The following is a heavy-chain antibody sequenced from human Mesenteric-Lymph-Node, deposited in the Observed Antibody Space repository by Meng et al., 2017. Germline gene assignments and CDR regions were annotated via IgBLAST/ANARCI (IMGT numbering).Heavy chain of an antibody. CDR2: INHSGST. J-gene: IGHJ4*02. Sequence: QGQVAQWGAGLFKPSGTLSLTRPVYGGSFSGYYWGWTRQPPGKGLEWIGEINHSGSTNYNPSLKSRVTISVDTSKNQFSLKLRFVTAADTAVYYCAREGRSHQVGVSVYWGQGNLVTVSS. CDR3: AREGRSHQVGVSVY. CDR1: GGSFSGYY. D-gene: IGHD2-21*01. V-gene: IGHV4-34*01.